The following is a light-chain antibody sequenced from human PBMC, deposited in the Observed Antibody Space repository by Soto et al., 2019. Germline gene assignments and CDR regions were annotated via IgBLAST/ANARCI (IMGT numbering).Light chain of an antibody. Sequence: QSVLTQPPSASETPGQRVTISCSGSSSNIGSNTVNWYQQLPGTAPKLLIHTDGQRSSGVPDRFSGSKSGASASLAISGLQSDDEADYYCAAWDDNLMYVIFGGGTKLTVL. CDR1: SSNIGSNT. V-gene: IGLV1-44*01. J-gene: IGLJ2*01. CDR2: TDG. CDR3: AAWDDNLMYVI.